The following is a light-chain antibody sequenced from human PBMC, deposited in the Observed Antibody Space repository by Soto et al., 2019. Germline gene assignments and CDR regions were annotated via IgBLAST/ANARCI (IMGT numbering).Light chain of an antibody. J-gene: IGLJ2*01. CDR1: TSDIGGYNF. CDR3: SSYTTNLSLV. Sequence: QTASVSGSPGQSITISCSGTTSDIGGYNFVSWYQHHPGKAPKLMIYEVSNRPSGVSNRFSGSKSGNTASLTISGLQAEDEADYYCSSYTTNLSLVFGGGTQLTVL. CDR2: EVS. V-gene: IGLV2-14*01.